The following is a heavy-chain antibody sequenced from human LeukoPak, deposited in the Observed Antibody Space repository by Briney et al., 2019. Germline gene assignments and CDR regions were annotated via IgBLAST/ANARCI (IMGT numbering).Heavy chain of an antibody. CDR3: ARDRTRIAAPIRLFDY. V-gene: IGHV1-2*02. J-gene: IGHJ4*02. CDR2: INPNSGGT. D-gene: IGHD6-13*01. Sequence: ASVKVSCKASGYTFTGYYMHWVRQAPGQGLDWMGWINPNSGGTNYAQEFQGRVTMTRDTSISTAYMELSRLRSDDTAVYYCARDRTRIAAPIRLFDYWGQGTLVTVSS. CDR1: GYTFTGYY.